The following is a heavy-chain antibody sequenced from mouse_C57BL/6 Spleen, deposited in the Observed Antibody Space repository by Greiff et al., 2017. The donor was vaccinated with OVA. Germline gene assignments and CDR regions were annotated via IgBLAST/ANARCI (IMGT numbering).Heavy chain of an antibody. CDR2: ISDGGSYT. CDR1: GFTFSSYA. J-gene: IGHJ3*01. Sequence: EVKLMESGGGLVKPGGSLKLSCAASGFTFSSYAMSWVRQTPEKRLEWVATISDGGSYTYYPDNVKGRFTISRDNAKNNLYLQMSHLKSEDTAMYYCARDQVGREFFAYWGQGTLVTVSA. D-gene: IGHD4-1*02. CDR3: ARDQVGREFFAY. V-gene: IGHV5-4*01.